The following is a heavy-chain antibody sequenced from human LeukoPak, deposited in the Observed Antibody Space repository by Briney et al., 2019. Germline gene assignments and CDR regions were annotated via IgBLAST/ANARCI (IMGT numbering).Heavy chain of an antibody. Sequence: GASVKVSCKASGYTFTGYYLHWGRQAPGQGLEWMGWINLNNGGTNYAQKFQGRVTMTRDTSISTAYMELSRLRSDDTAVYYCARVGSSGWDTFEQSPTWGQGTLVTVSS. CDR2: INLNNGGT. CDR3: ARVGSSGWDTFEQSPT. D-gene: IGHD6-19*01. J-gene: IGHJ5*02. CDR1: GYTFTGYY. V-gene: IGHV1-2*02.